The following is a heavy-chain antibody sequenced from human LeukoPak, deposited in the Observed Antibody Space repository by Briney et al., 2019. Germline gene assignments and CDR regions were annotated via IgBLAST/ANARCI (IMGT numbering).Heavy chain of an antibody. Sequence: GASVKVSCKASGDTFTNYYMHWVRQAPGQGLEWMGLINPTGTGTNYAQKFRGRVTLTRDTSTTTVYMELSSLRFEDTAVYYCAREESGGYFDYWGQGTPVTVSS. CDR2: INPTGTGT. CDR3: AREESGGYFDY. J-gene: IGHJ4*02. V-gene: IGHV1-46*01. CDR1: GDTFTNYY. D-gene: IGHD2-8*02.